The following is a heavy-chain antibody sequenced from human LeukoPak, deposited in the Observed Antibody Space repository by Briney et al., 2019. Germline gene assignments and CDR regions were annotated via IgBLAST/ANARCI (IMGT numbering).Heavy chain of an antibody. CDR1: GYTFTSYY. CDR2: INLSGGST. V-gene: IGHV1-46*01. Sequence: GASVKVSCKASGYTFTSYYMHWVRQAPGQRLEWMGIINLSGGSTSNAQKFQGRVTMTRDTSTSTVYMELSSLRSEDTAVYYCARELHLRIAVAGTATDYWGQGTLVTVSS. J-gene: IGHJ4*02. D-gene: IGHD6-19*01. CDR3: ARELHLRIAVAGTATDY.